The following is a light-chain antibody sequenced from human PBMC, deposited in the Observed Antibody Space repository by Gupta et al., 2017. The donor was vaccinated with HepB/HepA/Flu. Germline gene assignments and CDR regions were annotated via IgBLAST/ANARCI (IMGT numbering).Light chain of an antibody. V-gene: IGLV3-25*03. J-gene: IGLJ2*01. CDR1: ALPKQY. CDR2: KDS. CDR3: QSADSSGTYVV. Sequence: SSELTQPPSVSVSPGQTARNTCSGDALPKQYAYWYQQRPGQAPILVMYKDSERPSGIPERFSGSDSGTAVTLTISGVQAEDEADYYCQSADSSGTYVVFGGGTKLTVL.